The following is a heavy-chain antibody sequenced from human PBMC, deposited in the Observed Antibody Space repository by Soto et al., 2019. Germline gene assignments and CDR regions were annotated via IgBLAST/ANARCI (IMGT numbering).Heavy chain of an antibody. D-gene: IGHD3-3*01. Sequence: QVQLVQSGAEVKKPGSSVNVSCTTSGGTFGNSAVAWVRQAPGQGLEWMGGIVPMFGTANYAQKFQGRLTSAADESTSTAYMELRSLRSDDTAVYFCARDGDPESAFWSGPLGGGRFDPWGQGTLVTVSS. J-gene: IGHJ5*02. V-gene: IGHV1-69*12. CDR3: ARDGDPESAFWSGPLGGGRFDP. CDR2: IVPMFGTA. CDR1: GGTFGNSA.